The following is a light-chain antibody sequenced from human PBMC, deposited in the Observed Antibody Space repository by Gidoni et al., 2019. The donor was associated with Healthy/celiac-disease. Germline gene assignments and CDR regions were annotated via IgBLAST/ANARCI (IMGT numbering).Light chain of an antibody. CDR2: KAS. CDR3: QQYNSYSYT. V-gene: IGKV1-5*03. J-gene: IGKJ2*01. CDR1: QSISSW. Sequence: DIQMTQCPSTLSASVGDRVTITCRASQSISSWLAWYQQKPGKAPKLLIYKASSLESGVPSRFSGSGSGTEFTLTISSLQPDDFATYYCQQYNSYSYTFXQXTKLEIK.